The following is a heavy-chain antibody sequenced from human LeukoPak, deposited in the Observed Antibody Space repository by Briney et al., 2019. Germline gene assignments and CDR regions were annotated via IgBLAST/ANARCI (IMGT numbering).Heavy chain of an antibody. D-gene: IGHD3-3*01. CDR1: GGTFSSYA. J-gene: IGHJ4*02. V-gene: IGHV1-69*13. Sequence: SVKVSCKASGGTFSSYAISWVRQAPGQGLEWMGGIIPIFGTANYAQKFQGRVTITADESTSTAYMELSSLRSEDTVVYYCARGESYDFWSGYPAAYWGQGTLVTVSS. CDR2: IIPIFGTA. CDR3: ARGESYDFWSGYPAAY.